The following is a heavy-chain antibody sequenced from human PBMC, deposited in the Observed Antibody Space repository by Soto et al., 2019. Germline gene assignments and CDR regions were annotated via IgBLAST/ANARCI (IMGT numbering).Heavy chain of an antibody. J-gene: IGHJ4*02. CDR2: ISDSGIHT. CDR1: GFTFSGHA. V-gene: IGHV3-23*01. D-gene: IGHD2-21*01. CDR3: ATGGDWSFKFDY. Sequence: PGGPLRLSCVASGFTFSGHAMSWVRQAPGKGLEWVSSISDSGIHTYYPDSVKGLFTIARDNSKNTLYLQMNSLRAGHTPVYYCATGGDWSFKFDYWGRGTLVTVSS.